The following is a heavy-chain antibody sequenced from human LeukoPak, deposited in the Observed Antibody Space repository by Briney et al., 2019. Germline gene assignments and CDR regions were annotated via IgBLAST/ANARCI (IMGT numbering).Heavy chain of an antibody. D-gene: IGHD3-10*01. CDR3: ARASTVGSGSYYDY. V-gene: IGHV3-13*01. CDR1: GFTFSSYD. J-gene: IGHJ4*02. Sequence: PGGSLRLSCAASGFTFSSYDMHWVRQATGKGLEWVSAIGTAGDTYYPGSVKGRFTISRENAKNSLYLQMNSLRAGDTAVYYCARASTVGSGSYYDYWGQGTLVTVSS. CDR2: IGTAGDT.